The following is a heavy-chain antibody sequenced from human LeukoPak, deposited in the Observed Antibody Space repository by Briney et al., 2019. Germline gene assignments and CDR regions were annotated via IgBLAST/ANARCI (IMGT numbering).Heavy chain of an antibody. V-gene: IGHV3-53*01. CDR2: IYSGGST. J-gene: IGHJ4*02. CDR1: GFTVSRNY. Sequence: GGSLRLSCAASGFTVSRNYMSWVREARGKGLEWVSVIYSGGSTYYADLVKGRFTISRDNSKNTLYLQMNSLRAEDTAVYYCARAGSGLLPFDYWGQGTLVTVSS. D-gene: IGHD3-10*01. CDR3: ARAGSGLLPFDY.